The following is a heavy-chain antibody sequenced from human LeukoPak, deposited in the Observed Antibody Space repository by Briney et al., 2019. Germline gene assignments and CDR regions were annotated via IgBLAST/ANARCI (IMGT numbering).Heavy chain of an antibody. CDR1: GFTFTIYD. CDR3: AKTYYYGSGSYYPPYYYFDY. V-gene: IGHV3-23*01. Sequence: GGSLRLSCAASGFTFTIYDMTWVRQAPGKGLEWVSSISGSGGTTYYADSVKGRFTISRDNSKNTLYLQMNRLGAEDTAVYYCAKTYYYGSGSYYPPYYYFDYWGQGTLVTVSS. J-gene: IGHJ4*02. CDR2: ISGSGGTT. D-gene: IGHD3-10*01.